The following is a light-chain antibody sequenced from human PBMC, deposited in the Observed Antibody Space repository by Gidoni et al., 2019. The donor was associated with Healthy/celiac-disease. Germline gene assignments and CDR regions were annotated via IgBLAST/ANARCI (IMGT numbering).Light chain of an antibody. CDR2: CAS. Sequence: EIVMTQSPATLSGSPGARATLSCRASPSVSSNLAWYQQNPCQAPRLLISCASTRATGIPAGSSCSGSWTAFTLTISSLQSEDFSFSYCQQYNNWWTFGQGTKVEIK. J-gene: IGKJ1*01. CDR1: PSVSSN. CDR3: QQYNNWWT. V-gene: IGKV3-15*01.